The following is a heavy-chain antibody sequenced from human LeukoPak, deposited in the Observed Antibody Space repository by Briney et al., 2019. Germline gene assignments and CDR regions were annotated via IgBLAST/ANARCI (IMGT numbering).Heavy chain of an antibody. J-gene: IGHJ5*02. V-gene: IGHV4-39*07. Sequence: SETLSLTCSVSGGSISSGGYYWAWIRQPPGKGLEWLGSMYYTGNTYYDNPSLKSRVTISLDTAKNQFSPQLSSLTAADTAVYYCAREVLLRIDAKNWIDPWGQGTLVTVSS. CDR2: MYYTGNT. D-gene: IGHD2-2*01. CDR3: AREVLLRIDAKNWIDP. CDR1: GGSISSGGYY.